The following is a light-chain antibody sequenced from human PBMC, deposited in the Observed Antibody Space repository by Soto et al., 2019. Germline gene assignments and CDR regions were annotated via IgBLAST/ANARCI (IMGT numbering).Light chain of an antibody. Sequence: EIVLTQSPGTLSLSPGERATLSCRASQSVSSSYLAWYQQKPGQAPRLLIYAASSRATGLPDRFSGSGSGTDFTLTISRLEPEDFAVYYCQQYGSSPRFTFGPGTKVDIK. J-gene: IGKJ3*01. CDR1: QSVSSSY. CDR3: QQYGSSPRFT. CDR2: AAS. V-gene: IGKV3-20*01.